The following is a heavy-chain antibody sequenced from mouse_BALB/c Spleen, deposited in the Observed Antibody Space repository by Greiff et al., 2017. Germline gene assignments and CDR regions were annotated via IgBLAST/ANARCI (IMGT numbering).Heavy chain of an antibody. CDR1: GFDFSRYW. CDR3: ARNHYYGSSPAWFAY. Sequence: EVKLMESGGGLVQPGGSLKLSCAASGFDFSRYWMSWVRQAPGKGLEWIGEINPDSSTINYTPSLKDKFIISRDNAKNTLYLQMSKVRSEDTALYYCARNHYYGSSPAWFAYWGQGTLVTVSA. J-gene: IGHJ3*01. CDR2: INPDSSTI. V-gene: IGHV4-1*02. D-gene: IGHD1-1*01.